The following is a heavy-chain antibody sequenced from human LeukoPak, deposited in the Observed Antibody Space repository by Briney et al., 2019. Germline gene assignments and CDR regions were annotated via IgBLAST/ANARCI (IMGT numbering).Heavy chain of an antibody. D-gene: IGHD3-3*01. V-gene: IGHV4-59*01. CDR3: ASLRFLEWLPHN. CDR2: IYYSGST. CDR1: GGSISSYY. Sequence: SETLSLTCTVSGGSISSYYWSWLRQPPGKGLEWIGYIYYSGSTNYNPSLKSRVTISVDTSKNQFSLKLSSVTAADTAVYYCASLRFLEWLPHNWGQGTLVTVSS. J-gene: IGHJ4*02.